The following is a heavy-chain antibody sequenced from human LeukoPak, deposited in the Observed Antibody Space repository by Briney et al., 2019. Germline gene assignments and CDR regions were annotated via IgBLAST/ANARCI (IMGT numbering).Heavy chain of an antibody. Sequence: SVKVSCKASGGTLSSYAISWVRQAPGQGLEWMGGIIPIFGTANYAQKFQGRVTITADESTSTAYMELSSLRSEDTAVYYCARGEYCSSTSCPLGYWGQGTLVTVSS. V-gene: IGHV1-69*13. J-gene: IGHJ4*02. D-gene: IGHD2-2*01. CDR3: ARGEYCSSTSCPLGY. CDR1: GGTLSSYA. CDR2: IIPIFGTA.